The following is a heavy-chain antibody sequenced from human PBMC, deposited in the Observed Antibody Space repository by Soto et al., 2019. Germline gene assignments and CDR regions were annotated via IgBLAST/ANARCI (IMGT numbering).Heavy chain of an antibody. D-gene: IGHD2-15*01. Sequence: QVQLVQSGAEVKKPGASVKVSCKASGYTFTGYYMHWVRQAPGQGLEWMGWINPNSGGTNYAQKFQGWVTMTRDTSISTAYMELSRLRSDDTAVYYCARNALGHSPEVVYYFDYWGQGTLVTVSS. J-gene: IGHJ4*02. CDR1: GYTFTGYY. CDR2: INPNSGGT. CDR3: ARNALGHSPEVVYYFDY. V-gene: IGHV1-2*04.